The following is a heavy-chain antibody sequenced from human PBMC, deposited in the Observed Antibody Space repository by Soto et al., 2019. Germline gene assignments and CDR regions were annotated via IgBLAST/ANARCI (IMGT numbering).Heavy chain of an antibody. CDR3: ARGELPWTRSFDY. J-gene: IGHJ4*02. CDR1: GGTFSSYA. D-gene: IGHD1-26*01. CDR2: IIPIFGTA. Sequence: ASVKVSCKASGGTFSSYAISWVRRAPGQGLEWMGGIIPIFGTANYAQKFQGRVTITADESTSTAYMELSSLRSEDTAVYYCARGELPWTRSFDYWGQGTLVTVSS. V-gene: IGHV1-69*13.